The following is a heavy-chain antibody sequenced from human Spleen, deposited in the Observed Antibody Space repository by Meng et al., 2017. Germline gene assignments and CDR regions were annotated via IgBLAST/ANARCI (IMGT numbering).Heavy chain of an antibody. J-gene: IGHJ4*02. CDR3: ARGLWGSYRYEDY. CDR2: INHGGST. CDR1: GASFSDYY. Sequence: QGQLQQWGAVLLKPSETLSLSFAVYGASFSDYYWSWIRQPPGKGLEWIGEINHGGSTNYNPSLKSRVTISEDTSKSQFSLNLRSVTAADTAVYYCARGLWGSYRYEDYWGQGTLVTVSS. D-gene: IGHD3-16*02. V-gene: IGHV4-34*01.